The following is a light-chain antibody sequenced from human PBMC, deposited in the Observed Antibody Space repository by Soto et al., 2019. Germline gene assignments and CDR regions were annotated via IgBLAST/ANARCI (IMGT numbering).Light chain of an antibody. V-gene: IGLV2-8*01. CDR1: SSDVGGYNS. J-gene: IGLJ3*02. Sequence: QSALTQPPSASGSPGQSVIISCTGTSSDVGGYNSVSWYQQHPGKAPKVIIYEVTKRPSGVPDRFSGSKSGNTASLTGAGLQAEDDADYYCSSYAGSNNVLFGGGTQLTVL. CDR3: SSYAGSNNVL. CDR2: EVT.